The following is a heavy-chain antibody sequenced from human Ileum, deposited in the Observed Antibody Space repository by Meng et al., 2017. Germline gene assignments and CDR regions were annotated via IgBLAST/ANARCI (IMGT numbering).Heavy chain of an antibody. CDR3: ARHGGYSQDF. CDR2: ISHSGSA. V-gene: IGHV4-4*02. J-gene: IGHJ4*02. CDR1: SGSIGSNTY. D-gene: IGHD4-23*01. Sequence: VRVLWPGPLWVRPSGALSSTSPVSSGSIGSNTYWSWVHQPPGKGLGWIGQISHSGSAYYNPSLKSRVTMSVDKSKSQFSLMLTSVTAADTAIYYCARHGGYSQDFWGQGTLVRLL.